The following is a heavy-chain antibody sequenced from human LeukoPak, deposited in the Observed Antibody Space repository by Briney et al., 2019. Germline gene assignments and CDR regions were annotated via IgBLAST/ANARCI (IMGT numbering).Heavy chain of an antibody. CDR2: IYYTGST. CDR3: ARDQTGYYYDISQSSTIDY. CDR1: GGSINTNNRY. Sequence: SETLSFNCTVSGGSINTNNRYWGWIRQPPGKGLEWIGSIYYTGSTYYNPSLKSRVTISVDTSKNQFSLKLSSVTAADTAVYYCARDQTGYYYDISQSSTIDYWGQGTLVTVSS. V-gene: IGHV4-39*07. D-gene: IGHD3-22*01. J-gene: IGHJ4*02.